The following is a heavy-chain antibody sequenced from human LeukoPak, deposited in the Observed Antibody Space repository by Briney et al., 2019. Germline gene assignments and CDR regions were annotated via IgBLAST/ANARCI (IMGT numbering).Heavy chain of an antibody. CDR1: GFTFSSYS. CDR2: ISSSSSYI. Sequence: GGSLRLSCAASGFTFSSYSMNWVRQAPGKGLEWVSSISSSSSYIYYADSVKGRFTISRDNSKNTLYLQMNSLRAEDTAVYYCAEEEAGWELLPWFDPWGQGTLVTVSS. J-gene: IGHJ5*02. D-gene: IGHD1-26*01. V-gene: IGHV3-21*04. CDR3: AEEEAGWELLPWFDP.